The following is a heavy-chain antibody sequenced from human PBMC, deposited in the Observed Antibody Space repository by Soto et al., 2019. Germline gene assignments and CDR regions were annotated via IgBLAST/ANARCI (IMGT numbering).Heavy chain of an antibody. V-gene: IGHV3-48*03. Sequence: GGSLRLSCAASGFTFICHEINWARQAPGKGLEWVSYISSSGSTIYYADSVKGRFTISRDNAKNSLYLQMNSLRADDTAVYYCARLSRRYCTRTTCGWGQGTLVTVSS. CDR1: GFTFICHE. J-gene: IGHJ4*02. CDR3: ARLSRRYCTRTTCG. D-gene: IGHD2-8*01. CDR2: ISSSGSTI.